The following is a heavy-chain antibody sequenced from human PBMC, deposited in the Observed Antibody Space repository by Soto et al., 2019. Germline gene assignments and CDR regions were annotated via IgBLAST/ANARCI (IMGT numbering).Heavy chain of an antibody. CDR2: LGTSDHNI. CDR1: GCTLSRYA. J-gene: IGHJ4*02. D-gene: IGHD3-10*01. CDR3: AKTLGENLYFFDY. V-gene: IGHV3-23*01. Sequence: EVQLLESGGGLVQPGGCLRLSCAGSGCTLSRYATSWVRQAPGKGLEWISGLGTSDHNIFYADSVRGRFTISRDNSKNTFYLQMNSLRAEDMAKYYCAKTLGENLYFFDYWGQGIQVTVSS.